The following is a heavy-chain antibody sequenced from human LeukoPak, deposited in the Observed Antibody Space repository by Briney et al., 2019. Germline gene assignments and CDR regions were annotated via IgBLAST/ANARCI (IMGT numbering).Heavy chain of an antibody. D-gene: IGHD1-14*01. Sequence: GGSLRLSCVASGFTFSNNWMHCVRQAPGKGLVWVSRINTDGSSTTYADSVKGRFTISRDNAKNTLYLQMNSLRAEDTAVYYCYTSAGYWGQGTLVTVSS. J-gene: IGHJ4*02. V-gene: IGHV3-74*01. CDR1: GFTFSNNW. CDR2: INTDGSST. CDR3: YTSAGY.